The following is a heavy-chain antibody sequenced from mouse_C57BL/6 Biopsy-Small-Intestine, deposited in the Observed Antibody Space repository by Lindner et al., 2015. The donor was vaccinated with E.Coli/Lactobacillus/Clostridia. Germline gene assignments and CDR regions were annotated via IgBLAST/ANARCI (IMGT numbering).Heavy chain of an antibody. Sequence: VQLQESGAELMKPGASVKLSCKASGYTFTGYWIEWVKQRPGHGLEWIGEILPGSGSTTYKEKFKGKATFTVDTSSNTAYMQFSSLTTEDLAIYYCRTGHFDYWGQGTTLTVSS. J-gene: IGHJ2*01. CDR1: GYTFTGYW. V-gene: IGHV1-9*01. D-gene: IGHD4-1*01. CDR2: ILPGSGST. CDR3: RTGHFDY.